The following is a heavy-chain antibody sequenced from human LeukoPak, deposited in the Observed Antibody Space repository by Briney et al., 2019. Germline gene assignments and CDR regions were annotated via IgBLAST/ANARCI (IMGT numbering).Heavy chain of an antibody. CDR1: GGTFSSYA. V-gene: IGHV1-69*13. CDR2: IIPIFGTA. J-gene: IGHJ4*02. CDR3: ARECGDPFSRFDY. D-gene: IGHD4-17*01. Sequence: SVKVSCKASGGTFSSYAISWVRQAPGQGLEWLGGIIPIFGTANYAQKFQARVTITADESTSTAYMELSSLRSEDTAVYYCARECGDPFSRFDYWGQGTLVTVSS.